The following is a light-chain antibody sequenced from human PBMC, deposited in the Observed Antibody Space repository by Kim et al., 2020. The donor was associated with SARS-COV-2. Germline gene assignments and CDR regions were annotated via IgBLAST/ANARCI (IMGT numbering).Light chain of an antibody. V-gene: IGLV3-1*01. J-gene: IGLJ1*01. CDR1: QFGVIS. CDR2: QDN. Sequence: PAPTASFPFSGYQFGVISVSFYQQNPVQSPVLVIYQDNQRPSGIPERFSCSNSGNTATLTISGTQAMYEADYYCQAWDSSTHTYVFGAGTKVTVL. CDR3: QAWDSSTHTYV.